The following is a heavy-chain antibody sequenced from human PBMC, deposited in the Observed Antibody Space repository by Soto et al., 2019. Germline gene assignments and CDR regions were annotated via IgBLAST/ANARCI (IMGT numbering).Heavy chain of an antibody. D-gene: IGHD1-26*01. J-gene: IGHJ3*02. CDR3: AREVISPATSDAFDI. Sequence: QVQLQESGPGLVKPSQTLSVTCTVSGGSLSSDNFFWSWVRQHPETGLEWVGYIYHTGAAYYNPSLQSRLTISLDASKNRFSLSLISVTAADTAVYYCAREVISPATSDAFDIWGQGTMVTVS. CDR2: IYHTGAA. CDR1: GGSLSSDNFF. V-gene: IGHV4-31*03.